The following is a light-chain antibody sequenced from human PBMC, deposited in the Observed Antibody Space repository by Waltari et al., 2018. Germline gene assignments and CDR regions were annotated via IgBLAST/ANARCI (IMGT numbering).Light chain of an antibody. J-gene: IGKJ2*01. CDR1: QSVSGNN. V-gene: IGKV3-20*01. CDR3: QQYGRSWNT. Sequence: EIVLTQSPGTLSLSPGQRATLSCRASQSVSGNNLAWYQQKPAQAPRLLIHGASNRAAGIPDRFSGSGSGTAFTLTISRLEPEDFAVYYCQQYGRSWNTFGQGTKLEIK. CDR2: GAS.